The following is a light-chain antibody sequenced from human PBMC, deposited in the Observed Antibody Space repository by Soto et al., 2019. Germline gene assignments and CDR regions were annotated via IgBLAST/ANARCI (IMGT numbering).Light chain of an antibody. Sequence: QLVLTQPPSASGTPGQRVTISCSGGSSNIGSNTVHWYQQLPGTAPKLLIYSNNQRPSGVPARFSGSKSGTSASLAISGLQSEDEADYCCAAWDDSLKGYVFGTGTKVTVL. CDR2: SNN. J-gene: IGLJ1*01. CDR3: AAWDDSLKGYV. V-gene: IGLV1-44*01. CDR1: SSNIGSNT.